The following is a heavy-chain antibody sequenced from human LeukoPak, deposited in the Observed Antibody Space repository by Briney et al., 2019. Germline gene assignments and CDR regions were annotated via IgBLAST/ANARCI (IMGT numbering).Heavy chain of an antibody. D-gene: IGHD2-8*02. J-gene: IGHJ4*02. CDR2: GQYSDIS. Sequence: PSETLSLTCTVSGGSISSGDYYWSWIRQPPGKGLEWIGSGQYSDISYYNPSLKSRVTVSVDASKNQFSLKLTSVTAADTAVYFCARYCTGSTCYRGVGDSWGQGTLVTVSS. V-gene: IGHV4-39*01. CDR1: GGSISSGDYY. CDR3: ARYCTGSTCYRGVGDS.